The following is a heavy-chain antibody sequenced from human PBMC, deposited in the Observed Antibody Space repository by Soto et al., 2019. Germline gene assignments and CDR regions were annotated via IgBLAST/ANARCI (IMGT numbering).Heavy chain of an antibody. CDR3: VRAQGYYSFEY. CDR1: GFTFSNHW. V-gene: IGHV3-7*01. CDR2: ISPDGSQK. J-gene: IGHJ4*02. D-gene: IGHD3-22*01. Sequence: EVQLVESGGGLVQPGGSLRLSCAASGFTFSNHWMGWVRQAPGKGLEWVADISPDGSQKYYLDSVKGRFTISRDNAQTSLYLQMNGLGADDTAVYFCVRAQGYYSFEYWGQGTLVTVSS.